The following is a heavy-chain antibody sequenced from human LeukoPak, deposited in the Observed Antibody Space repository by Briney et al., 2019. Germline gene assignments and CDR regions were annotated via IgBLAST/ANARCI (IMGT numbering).Heavy chain of an antibody. Sequence: GGSLRLSCAASGFTFSSYGMHWVRQAPGKGLEWVAVIWYDGSNKYYADSVKGRFTISRDNSKNTLYLQMNSLRVEDTAVYYCARDMGEAYDSSGYYYLGAFDIWGQGTMVTVSS. CDR3: ARDMGEAYDSSGYYYLGAFDI. D-gene: IGHD3-22*01. J-gene: IGHJ3*02. V-gene: IGHV3-33*01. CDR2: IWYDGSNK. CDR1: GFTFSSYG.